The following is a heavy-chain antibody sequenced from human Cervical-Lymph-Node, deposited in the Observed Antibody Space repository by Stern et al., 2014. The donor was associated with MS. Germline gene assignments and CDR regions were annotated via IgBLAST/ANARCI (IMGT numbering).Heavy chain of an antibody. CDR2: ITNSGASM. J-gene: IGHJ5*02. Sequence: VQLVESGGGLVTPGGSLRLSCAASGFTFSDYSMNWVRQAPGKGLEWVSSITNSGASMYDGDSVKGRFTISRDNAKNTLYLQMDSLSAEDTATYFCASTLHGGLYNWFDPWGQGTLVTVSS. CDR1: GFTFSDYS. D-gene: IGHD2-2*01. V-gene: IGHV3-21*01. CDR3: ASTLHGGLYNWFDP.